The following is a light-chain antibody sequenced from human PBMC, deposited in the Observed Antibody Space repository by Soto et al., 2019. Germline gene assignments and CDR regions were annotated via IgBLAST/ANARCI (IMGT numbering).Light chain of an antibody. V-gene: IGKV1-17*01. CDR3: LQHNSSPST. CDR1: QGMSID. CDR2: GAS. Sequence: DSQMTQSPSSLSAFVGDRVTITCRASQGMSIDFGWYQQKPGQAPKRLIYGASSLKSGVPSRCSGRGSGTDFTLTSSILQPEDFATYYRLQHNSSPSTFGQGTKVEIK. J-gene: IGKJ1*01.